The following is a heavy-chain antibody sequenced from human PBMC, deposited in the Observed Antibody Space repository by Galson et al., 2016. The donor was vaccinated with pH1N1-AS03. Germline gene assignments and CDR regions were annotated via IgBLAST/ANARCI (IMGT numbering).Heavy chain of an antibody. CDR3: ARASPLPSGYFDY. CDR2: IYTSGST. J-gene: IGHJ4*02. V-gene: IGHV4-61*02. CDR1: GVSVSSGSYY. Sequence: TLSLTCPVSGVSVSSGSYYWSWIRQPAGRGLEWIGRIYTSGSTNYNPSLQSRVSISVDTSKNQFSLELSSVTAADTAVYYCARASPLPSGYFDYWGQGTLVTVSS.